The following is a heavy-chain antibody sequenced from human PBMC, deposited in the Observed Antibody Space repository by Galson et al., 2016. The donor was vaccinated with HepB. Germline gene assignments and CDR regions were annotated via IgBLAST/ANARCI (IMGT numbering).Heavy chain of an antibody. V-gene: IGHV6-1*01. CDR2: TYYRSEWYN. CDR3: VRGIVGTTLFFDF. J-gene: IGHJ4*02. CDR1: GDSVSSNSAA. D-gene: IGHD1-26*01. Sequence: CAISGDSVSSNSAAWHWIRQSPSRGLEWLGRTYYRSEWYNDYAMSVKSRITITPDTSKNQFSLRLNSVTPEDTAVYYCVRGIVGTTLFFDFWGLGTLVTVSS.